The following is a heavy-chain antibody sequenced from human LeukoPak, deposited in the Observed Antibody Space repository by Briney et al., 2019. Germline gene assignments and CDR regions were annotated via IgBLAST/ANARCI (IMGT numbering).Heavy chain of an antibody. J-gene: IGHJ5*02. V-gene: IGHV4-34*01. CDR1: GGSFSGYY. CDR3: ARRVSSSWYTRWFDP. D-gene: IGHD6-13*01. Sequence: SETLSLTCAVYGGSFSGYYWSWIRQPPGKGLEWIGEINHRGSTNYNPSLKSRVTISVDTSKTQFSLKLSSVTAADTAVYYCARRVSSSWYTRWFDPWGQGTLVTVSS. CDR2: INHRGST.